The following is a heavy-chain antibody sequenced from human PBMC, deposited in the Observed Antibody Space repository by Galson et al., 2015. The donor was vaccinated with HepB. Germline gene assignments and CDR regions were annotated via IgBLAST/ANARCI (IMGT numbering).Heavy chain of an antibody. J-gene: IGHJ4*02. D-gene: IGHD3-3*01. CDR1: GYTFTSYG. Sequence: SVKVSCKASGYTFTSYGISWVRQAPGQGLEWMGWISAYNGNTNYAQKLQGRVTMTTDTSTSTAYMELRSLRSDDTAVYYCARVGITIFGVVIIDHNFDYWGQGTLVTVSS. CDR3: ARVGITIFGVVIIDHNFDY. CDR2: ISAYNGNT. V-gene: IGHV1-18*04.